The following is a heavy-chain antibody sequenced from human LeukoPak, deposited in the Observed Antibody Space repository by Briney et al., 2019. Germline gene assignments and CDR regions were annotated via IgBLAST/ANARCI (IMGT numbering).Heavy chain of an antibody. CDR3: ARSALGPASDYYYMDV. Sequence: GESLKISCKGSGYSFNSYWIGWVRQMPGKGLEWMGIIYPGDSDTRYSPSFQGQVTISADKSISTAYLQWSSLKASDTAMYYCARSALGPASDYYYMDVWGKGTTVTVSS. CDR2: IYPGDSDT. J-gene: IGHJ6*03. V-gene: IGHV5-51*01. D-gene: IGHD1-14*01. CDR1: GYSFNSYW.